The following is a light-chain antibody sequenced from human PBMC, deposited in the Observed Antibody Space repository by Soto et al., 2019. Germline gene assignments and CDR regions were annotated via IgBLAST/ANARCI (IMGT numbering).Light chain of an antibody. V-gene: IGKV3-11*01. J-gene: IGKJ5*01. Sequence: EIVLTQSPGTLSLSPGERATLSCRASQSVDRRLAWYQQRPGQAPSLLIYDASNRATGVPARFSGGGSGTDFTLTISSLEPEDFAVYYCQQRNDWRRGTFGQGTRLEIK. CDR3: QQRNDWRRGT. CDR1: QSVDRR. CDR2: DAS.